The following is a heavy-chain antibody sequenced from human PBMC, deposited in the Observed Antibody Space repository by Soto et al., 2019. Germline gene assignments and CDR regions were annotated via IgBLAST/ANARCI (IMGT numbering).Heavy chain of an antibody. V-gene: IGHV3-30*18. CDR3: AKDPSTGTVHYGMDV. D-gene: IGHD1-1*01. CDR2: ISYDGSNK. CDR1: GFTFSSYG. J-gene: IGHJ6*02. Sequence: QVQLVESGGGVVQPGRSLRLSCAASGFTFSSYGMHWVRQAPGKGLEWVAVISYDGSNKYYADSVKGRFTISRDNSKNTLYLQMNSLRAEDTAVYYCAKDPSTGTVHYGMDVWGQGTTVTVSS.